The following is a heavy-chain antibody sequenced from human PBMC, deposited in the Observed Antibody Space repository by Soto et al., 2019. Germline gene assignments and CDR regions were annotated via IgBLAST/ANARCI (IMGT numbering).Heavy chain of an antibody. CDR1: GFTVSTYY. J-gene: IGHJ6*02. V-gene: IGHV3-53*01. CDR2: IYSGGST. Sequence: EVQLVESGGGLIQPGGSLRLSCAASGFTVSTYYMSWVRQAPGKGLEWVSVIYSGGSTYYADSVKGRFTISRDNSKNTLYLQMHSLRAEDTAVYYCARVVCSAYYYHRLMDVWGQGTTVTVSS. D-gene: IGHD3-22*01. CDR3: ARVVCSAYYYHRLMDV.